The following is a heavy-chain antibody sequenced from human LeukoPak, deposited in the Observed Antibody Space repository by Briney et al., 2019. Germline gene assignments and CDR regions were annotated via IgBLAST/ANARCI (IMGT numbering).Heavy chain of an antibody. D-gene: IGHD3-22*01. V-gene: IGHV3-30-3*01. Sequence: PGGSLRLSCAASGITFSSYAMPWVRQAPGKGLEWVAVISYDGSNKYYADSVKGRFTISRDNSKNTLYLQMNSLRAEDTAVYYCARDLYYYDRSPYYFDYWGQGTLVTVSS. CDR1: GITFSSYA. CDR3: ARDLYYYDRSPYYFDY. J-gene: IGHJ4*02. CDR2: ISYDGSNK.